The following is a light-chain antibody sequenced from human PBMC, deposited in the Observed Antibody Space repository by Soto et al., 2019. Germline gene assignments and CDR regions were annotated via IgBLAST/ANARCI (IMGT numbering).Light chain of an antibody. CDR2: GSF. CDR1: LSVSSD. CDR3: QQYKNWPL. J-gene: IGKJ5*01. V-gene: IGKV3-15*01. Sequence: DIVMTQSPAPLSLSPGERATLSCRASLSVSSDLAWYRQKPGQAPRLLIVGSFARATGIPARFSGSGFGTEFTLTISSLHSEDFAVYYCQQYKNWPLLGQGTRLEIK.